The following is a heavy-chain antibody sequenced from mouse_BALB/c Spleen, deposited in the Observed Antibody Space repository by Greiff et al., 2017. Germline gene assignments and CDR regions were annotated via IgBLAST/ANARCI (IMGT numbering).Heavy chain of an antibody. J-gene: IGHJ4*01. CDR3: ARGRPACAMDY. Sequence: QVQLQQSGAELVKPGASVKMSCKAFGYTFTTYPLEWIKQNHGKSLEWIGNFYPYNDDTKYNEKFKGKAKLTVDKSSSTVYLELSRLTSDDSAVFFCARGRPACAMDYWGQGTSVTVSS. CDR2: FYPYNDDT. V-gene: IGHV1-47*01. CDR1: GYTFTTYP. D-gene: IGHD1-1*01.